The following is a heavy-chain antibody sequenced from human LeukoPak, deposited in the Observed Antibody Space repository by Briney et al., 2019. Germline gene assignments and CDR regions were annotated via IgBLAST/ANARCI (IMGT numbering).Heavy chain of an antibody. V-gene: IGHV4-34*01. CDR3: ARCDSGGWFFDS. CDR1: GGSFSGYS. J-gene: IGHJ5*01. D-gene: IGHD6-19*01. CDR2: MNQSGST. Sequence: SETLSLTCAVSGGSFSGYSWNWIRQSPGKGLEWIGEMNQSGSTKYNPSLKSRVTISIDTSKSQFSMRLNSVTAADTALYYCARCDSGGWFFDSWGQGALVTVSS.